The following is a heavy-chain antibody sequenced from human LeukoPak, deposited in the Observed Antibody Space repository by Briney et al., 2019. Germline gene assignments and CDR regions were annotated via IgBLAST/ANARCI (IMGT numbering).Heavy chain of an antibody. Sequence: ASVKVSCKVSGYTLTELSMHWVRQAPGKGLEWMGWISAYNGNTNYAQKFQGRVTMTRNTSISTAYMELSSLRSEDTAVYYCARTPFGNWGQGTLVTVSS. V-gene: IGHV1-8*01. CDR2: ISAYNGNT. CDR1: GYTLTELS. J-gene: IGHJ4*02. D-gene: IGHD1-14*01. CDR3: ARTPFGN.